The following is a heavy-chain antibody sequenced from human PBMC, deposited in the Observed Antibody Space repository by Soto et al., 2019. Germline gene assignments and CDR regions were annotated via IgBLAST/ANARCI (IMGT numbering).Heavy chain of an antibody. CDR3: ARMESNWFDP. D-gene: IGHD1-1*01. CDR1: GGSSSSDDYY. J-gene: IGHJ5*02. CDR2: IYYSGNT. V-gene: IGHV4-31*03. Sequence: QVQLQESGPGLVKPSQTLSLTCTVSGGSSSSDDYYWSWIRQHPGKGLEWIGNIYYSGNTYYNPSLKSRLIISVDTSKIQFSLRLSSVTAADTAVYYCARMESNWFDPWGQGTLVTVSS.